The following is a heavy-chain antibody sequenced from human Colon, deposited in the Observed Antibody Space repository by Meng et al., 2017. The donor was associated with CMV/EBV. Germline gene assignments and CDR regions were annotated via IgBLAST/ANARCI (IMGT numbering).Heavy chain of an antibody. V-gene: IGHV1-8*02. D-gene: IGHD3-10*01. CDR2: MNTNSGNA. J-gene: IGHJ3*02. CDR1: YTFTTFD. Sequence: YTFTTFDIHWVRQATGQGLEWMAWMNTNSGNAAFAPKFQGRVSMTSDTSTSTAYMELSGLQFEDSAVYYCARGYHDDDGYNKYACDIWGQGTMVTVSS. CDR3: ARGYHDDDGYNKYACDI.